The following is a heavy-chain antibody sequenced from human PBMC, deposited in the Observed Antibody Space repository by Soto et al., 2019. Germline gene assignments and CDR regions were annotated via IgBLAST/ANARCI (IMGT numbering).Heavy chain of an antibody. Sequence: QVQLQQWGAGLLKTSETLSLTCAVYGGSFSGYYWSWIRQPPGKGLVWIGEINQSGNTKYNPSLKSRVTISVDTSKKQFSLKLSSVTAADTAVYYCGSPGHVDYWGQGTLVTVSS. J-gene: IGHJ4*02. V-gene: IGHV4-34*01. CDR2: INQSGNT. CDR3: GSPGHVDY. CDR1: GGSFSGYY.